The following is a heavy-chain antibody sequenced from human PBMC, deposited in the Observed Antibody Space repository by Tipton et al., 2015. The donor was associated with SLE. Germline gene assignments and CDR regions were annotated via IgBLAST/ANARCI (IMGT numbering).Heavy chain of an antibody. CDR2: ISYDGSNK. J-gene: IGHJ6*02. CDR1: GFTFSSYA. D-gene: IGHD4/OR15-4a*01. Sequence: SLRLSCAASGFTFSSYAMHWVRQAPGKGLEWVAVISYDGSNKYYADSVKGRFTISRDNSKNTVYLQMNSLRAEDTAVYYCAPVLTGYYGMDVWGRGTTVTVSS. V-gene: IGHV3-30*04. CDR3: APVLTGYYGMDV.